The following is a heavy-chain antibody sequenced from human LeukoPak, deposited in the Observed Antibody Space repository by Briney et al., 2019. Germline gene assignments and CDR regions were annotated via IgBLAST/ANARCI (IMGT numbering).Heavy chain of an antibody. CDR1: GFTFSSYS. D-gene: IGHD5-24*01. V-gene: IGHV3-21*01. CDR2: ISSSSSYI. J-gene: IGHJ4*02. Sequence: GGSLRLSCAASGFTFSSYSMNWVRQAPGKGLEWVSSISSSSSYICYADSVKGRFTISRDNAKNSLYLQMNSLRAEDTAVYYCARTRRSRDGYNYSPPDYWGQGTLVTVSS. CDR3: ARTRRSRDGYNYSPPDY.